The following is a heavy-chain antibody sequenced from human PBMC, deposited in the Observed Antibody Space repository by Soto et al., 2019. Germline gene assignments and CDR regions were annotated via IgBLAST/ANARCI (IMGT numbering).Heavy chain of an antibody. CDR1: GFTFNNAW. Sequence: EVQLVESGGGLVKPGGSLRLSCAASGFTFNNAWMSWVRQAPGKGLEWVGRIKSKTDGGTTDYAAPVKGRFTISRDDSKNTLYLQMNSLEIEDTAVYYCVSRITGTLNPLSVYWGQGTLVTVSS. V-gene: IGHV3-15*01. CDR2: IKSKTDGGTT. CDR3: VSRITGTLNPLSVY. J-gene: IGHJ4*02. D-gene: IGHD1-20*01.